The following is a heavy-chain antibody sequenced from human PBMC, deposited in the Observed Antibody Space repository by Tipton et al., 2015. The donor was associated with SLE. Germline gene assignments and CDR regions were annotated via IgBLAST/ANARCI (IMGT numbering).Heavy chain of an antibody. J-gene: IGHJ4*02. CDR3: ARDGAMEFWSARPGYFDY. D-gene: IGHD3-3*01. Sequence: LRLSCTVSGGSISSYYWSWIRQPPGKGLEWIGEINHSGSTNYNPSLKSRVTISVDTSKNQFSLKLRSVTAADTAVYYCARDGAMEFWSARPGYFDYWGQGTLVTVSS. CDR2: INHSGST. CDR1: GGSISSYY. V-gene: IGHV4-34*01.